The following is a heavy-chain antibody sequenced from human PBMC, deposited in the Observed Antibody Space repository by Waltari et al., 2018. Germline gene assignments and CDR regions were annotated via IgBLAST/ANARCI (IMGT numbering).Heavy chain of an antibody. V-gene: IGHV7-4-1*02. J-gene: IGHJ4*02. Sequence: VQLVQSGSAVKKPGASVQIACKASAYTFTNFAVDWVRQAPGLGLEWMGWISTASGNPTYARDFTGRFVFSLDTSVSTAYLQITSLKAEDTALYFCARDRVVGATDWGYWGQGTLVTVST. CDR2: ISTASGNP. CDR3: ARDRVVGATDWGY. D-gene: IGHD1-26*01. CDR1: AYTFTNFA.